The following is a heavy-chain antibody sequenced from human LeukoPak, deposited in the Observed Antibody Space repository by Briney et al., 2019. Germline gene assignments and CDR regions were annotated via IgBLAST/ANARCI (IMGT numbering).Heavy chain of an antibody. CDR1: GGSFSGYY. CDR2: INHSGST. Sequence: PSETLSLTCAVYGGSFSGYYWSWIRQPPGKGLEWIGEINHSGSTNYNPSLKSRVTISVDTSKNQFSLKLSSVTAADTAVYYCARGGGDFWSGYYTDYYMDVWGKGTTVTVSS. V-gene: IGHV4-34*01. J-gene: IGHJ6*03. D-gene: IGHD3-3*01. CDR3: ARGGGDFWSGYYTDYYMDV.